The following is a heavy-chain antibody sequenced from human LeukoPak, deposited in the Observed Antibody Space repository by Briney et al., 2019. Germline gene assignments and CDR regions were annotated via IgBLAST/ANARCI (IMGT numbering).Heavy chain of an antibody. CDR3: STGPRSLPY. Sequence: PGGSLRLSCVVSGLSFSDSYMTWIRQNPGMGLESLAYISGMGHDIYYADSVKGRFTISRDNAKNSLYLQMNSLRPEDTALYYCSTGPRSLPYWGPGTLVTVSS. D-gene: IGHD4-23*01. V-gene: IGHV3-11*01. J-gene: IGHJ4*01. CDR1: GLSFSDSY. CDR2: ISGMGHDI.